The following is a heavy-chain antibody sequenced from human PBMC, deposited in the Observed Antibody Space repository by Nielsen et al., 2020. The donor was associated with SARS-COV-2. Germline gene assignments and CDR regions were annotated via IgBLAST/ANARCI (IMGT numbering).Heavy chain of an antibody. CDR3: ARQAYYYDSSGYQLDY. V-gene: IGHV4-4*02. CDR1: GGSISSSNW. CDR2: IYHSGST. J-gene: IGHJ4*02. D-gene: IGHD3-22*01. Sequence: GSLRLSCAVSGGSISSSNWWSWVRQPPGKGLEWIGEIYHSGSTNYNPSLKSRVTISVDKSKNQFSLKLSSVTAADTAVYYCARQAYYYDSSGYQLDYWGQGTLVTVSS.